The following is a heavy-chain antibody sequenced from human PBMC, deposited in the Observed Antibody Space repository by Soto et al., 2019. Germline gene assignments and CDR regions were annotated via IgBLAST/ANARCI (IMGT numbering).Heavy chain of an antibody. V-gene: IGHV4-31*03. J-gene: IGHJ6*03. CDR2: IYYTGIT. D-gene: IGHD3-10*01. Sequence: QVQLQESGPGLVKPSQTLSLTCTVSGGSISSGGYYWSWIRQHPGKGLEWIAYIYYTGITYYNPSLKSRLTISVDTSKNQFSLRLSSVTAADTAVYYCARVPEGSGSYRYYYYYYMDVWGKGTTVTVSS. CDR1: GGSISSGGYY. CDR3: ARVPEGSGSYRYYYYYYMDV.